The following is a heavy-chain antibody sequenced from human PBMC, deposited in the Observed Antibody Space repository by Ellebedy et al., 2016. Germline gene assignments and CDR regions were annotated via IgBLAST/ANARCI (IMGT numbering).Heavy chain of an antibody. CDR2: INPSGGST. CDR3: ARDTVITCFDY. Sequence: ASVKVSXXASGYTFTSYYMHWVRQAPGQGLEWMGIINPSGGSTSYAQKFQGRVTITRDTSASTAYMELSSLRSEDTAVYYCARDTVITCFDYWGQGTLVTVSS. CDR1: GYTFTSYY. V-gene: IGHV1-46*01. J-gene: IGHJ4*02. D-gene: IGHD4-23*01.